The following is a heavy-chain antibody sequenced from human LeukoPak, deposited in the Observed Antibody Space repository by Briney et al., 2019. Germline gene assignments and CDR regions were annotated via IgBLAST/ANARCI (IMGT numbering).Heavy chain of an antibody. CDR1: GYTFTSYG. CDR3: ARPPTVGYSSSWYRGVAQRVFDY. CDR2: ISAYNGNT. D-gene: IGHD6-13*01. V-gene: IGHV1-18*01. J-gene: IGHJ4*02. Sequence: ASVKVSCKASGYTFTSYGISWVRQAPGQGLEWMGWISAYNGNTNYAQKLQGRVTMTTDTSTSTAYMELRSLRSDDTAVYYCARPPTVGYSSSWYRGVAQRVFDYWGQGTLVTVSS.